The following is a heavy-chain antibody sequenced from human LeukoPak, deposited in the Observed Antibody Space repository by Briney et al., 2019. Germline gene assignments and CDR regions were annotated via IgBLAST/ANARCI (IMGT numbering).Heavy chain of an antibody. CDR1: GLTFSSYA. CDR2: ISYDVSKK. J-gene: IGHJ3*01. CDR3: AREGYCTRTSCADAFDF. Sequence: GGSLRLSCAASGLTFSSYAMHWVRQAPGKGLEWVAIISYDVSKKYYADSVKGRFTISRDNSKNTLYLQMNSLRAEDTAVYYCAREGYCTRTSCADAFDFWGQGTMVTVSS. V-gene: IGHV3-30-3*01. D-gene: IGHD2-2*01.